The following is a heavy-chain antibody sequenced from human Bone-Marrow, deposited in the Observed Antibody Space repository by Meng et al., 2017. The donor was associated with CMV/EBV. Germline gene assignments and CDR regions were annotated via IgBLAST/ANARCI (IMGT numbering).Heavy chain of an antibody. CDR1: GFTFSSYW. D-gene: IGHD5-12*01. V-gene: IGHV3-74*01. Sequence: GESLKISCAASGFTFSSYWMHWVRQAPGKGLVWVSRINSDGSSTSYADSVKGRFTISRDNAKNTLYLQMNSLRAEDTAVYYCAITPGVATIGNYFDFWGQGTLVTVSS. CDR3: AITPGVATIGNYFDF. CDR2: INSDGSST. J-gene: IGHJ4*02.